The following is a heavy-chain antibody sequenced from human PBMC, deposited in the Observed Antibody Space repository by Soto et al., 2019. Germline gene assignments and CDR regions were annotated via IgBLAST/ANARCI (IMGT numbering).Heavy chain of an antibody. D-gene: IGHD6-19*01. Sequence: EVQLLESGGGLVQPGGSLRLSCAASGFTFSSYAMSWVRQAPGKGLEWVSAISGSGGSTYYAGSVKGRFTISRDNSKNTLYLQMNSLRAEDTAVYYCAKDGSGWYGNDYWGQGTLVTVSS. CDR3: AKDGSGWYGNDY. CDR2: ISGSGGST. V-gene: IGHV3-23*01. CDR1: GFTFSSYA. J-gene: IGHJ4*02.